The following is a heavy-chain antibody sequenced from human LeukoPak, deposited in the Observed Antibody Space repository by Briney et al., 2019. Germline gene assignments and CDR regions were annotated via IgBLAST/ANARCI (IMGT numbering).Heavy chain of an antibody. V-gene: IGHV4-34*01. CDR2: INHSGST. D-gene: IGHD3-10*01. CDR3: ASLLWLGESTYNWFDP. CDR1: GGSFSGYY. J-gene: IGHJ5*02. Sequence: SETLSLTCAVYGGSFSGYYWSWIRQPPGKGLEWIGEINHSGSTNYNPSLKSRVTISVDTSKNQFSLKLSSVTAADTAVYYCASLLWLGESTYNWFDPWDQGTLVTVSS.